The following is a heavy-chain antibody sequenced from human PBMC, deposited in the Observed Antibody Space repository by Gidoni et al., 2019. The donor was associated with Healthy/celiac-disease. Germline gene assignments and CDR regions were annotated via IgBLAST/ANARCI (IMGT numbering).Heavy chain of an antibody. J-gene: IGHJ6*02. V-gene: IGHV2-70*01. CDR2: IDWDDDK. CDR1: GFSLSTSGMC. Sequence: QVTLRESGPALVKPTQTLTLTCTFSGFSLSTSGMCVSWIRQPPGKALEWLALIDWDDDKYYSTSLKPRLTISKDTSKNQVVLTMTNMDPVDTATYYCARIPPDCSGGSCYSYYYYGMDVWGQGTTVTVSS. D-gene: IGHD2-15*01. CDR3: ARIPPDCSGGSCYSYYYYGMDV.